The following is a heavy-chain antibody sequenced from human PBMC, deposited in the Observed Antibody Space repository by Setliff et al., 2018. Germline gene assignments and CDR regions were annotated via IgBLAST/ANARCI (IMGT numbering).Heavy chain of an antibody. Sequence: PSETLSLTCAVYGGSFSGYYWSWIRQPPGKGPEWIGEIDQSGITNYNPSLKSRVTISIYTSKNQFSLRLSSVTATDTAVYYCARGRRITMIVVPPGVFDIWGQGTMVTVSS. V-gene: IGHV4-34*01. CDR3: ARGRRITMIVVPPGVFDI. CDR2: IDQSGIT. D-gene: IGHD3-22*01. J-gene: IGHJ3*02. CDR1: GGSFSGYY.